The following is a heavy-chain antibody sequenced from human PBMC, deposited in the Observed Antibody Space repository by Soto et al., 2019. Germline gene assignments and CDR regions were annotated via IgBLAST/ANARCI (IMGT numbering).Heavy chain of an antibody. CDR2: IYHSGST. J-gene: IGHJ5*02. CDR3: ARAEYCSSTSCPTSSWFDP. CDR1: GGSISSGGYS. V-gene: IGHV4-30-2*01. D-gene: IGHD2-2*01. Sequence: PSETLSLTCAVSGGSISSGGYSWSWIRQPPGKGLEWIGYIYHSGSTYYNPSLKSRVTISVDRSKNQFSLKLSSVTAADTAVYYCARAEYCSSTSCPTSSWFDPWGQGTLVTSPQ.